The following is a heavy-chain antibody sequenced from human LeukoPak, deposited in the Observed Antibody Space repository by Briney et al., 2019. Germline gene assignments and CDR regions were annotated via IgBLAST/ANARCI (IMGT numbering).Heavy chain of an antibody. D-gene: IGHD3-22*01. CDR1: GFTFDDYG. Sequence: GSLRLSCAASGFTFDDYGMSWVRQAPGKGLEWVSGINWNGGSTGYADSVKGRFTISRDNSKNTLYLQMNSLRAEDTAVYYCARGLHLLPRSTLDYWGQGTLVTVSS. J-gene: IGHJ4*02. CDR3: ARGLHLLPRSTLDY. V-gene: IGHV3-20*04. CDR2: INWNGGST.